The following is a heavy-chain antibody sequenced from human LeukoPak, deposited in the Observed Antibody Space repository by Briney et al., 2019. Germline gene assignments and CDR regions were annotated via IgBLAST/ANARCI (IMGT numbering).Heavy chain of an antibody. CDR1: GGSISSGSYY. CDR2: IYTSGST. D-gene: IGHD2/OR15-2a*01. CDR3: AADDYFAFDI. V-gene: IGHV4-61*02. Sequence: SQTLSLTCTVSGGSISSGSYYWSWIRQPAGKGLEWIGRIYTSGSTNYSPPLKSRVTISVDTSKNQFSLKLSSVTAADTAVYYCAADDYFAFDIWGQGTMVTVSS. J-gene: IGHJ3*02.